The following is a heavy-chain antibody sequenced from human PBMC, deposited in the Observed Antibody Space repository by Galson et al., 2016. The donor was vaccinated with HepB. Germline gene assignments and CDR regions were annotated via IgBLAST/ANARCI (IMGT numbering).Heavy chain of an antibody. Sequence: SVKVSCKASRFIFTRSAVQWVRQARGQRLEWMGWIGVGSDNTHYAQKFQERLTLTRDMSTSTVYMELSRLRSEDTAVYYCAAVRDDNDGYNQYWGQGTLVTVSS. CDR1: RFIFTRSA. J-gene: IGHJ4*02. CDR2: IGVGSDNT. CDR3: AAVRDDNDGYNQY. V-gene: IGHV1-58*01. D-gene: IGHD5-24*01.